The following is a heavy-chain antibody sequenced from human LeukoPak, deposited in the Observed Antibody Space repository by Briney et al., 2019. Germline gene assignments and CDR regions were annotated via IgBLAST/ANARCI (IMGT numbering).Heavy chain of an antibody. Sequence: GGSLRLSCAASGSTFSSYAMSWVRLAPGKGLEWVSTISGSGANTYYADSVKGRFTISGDSSENMLYLQMNSLRAEDTAVYYCAKKRGSGYDRDFDYWGQGTLVTVSS. J-gene: IGHJ4*02. CDR1: GSTFSSYA. CDR2: ISGSGANT. D-gene: IGHD5-12*01. CDR3: AKKRGSGYDRDFDY. V-gene: IGHV3-23*01.